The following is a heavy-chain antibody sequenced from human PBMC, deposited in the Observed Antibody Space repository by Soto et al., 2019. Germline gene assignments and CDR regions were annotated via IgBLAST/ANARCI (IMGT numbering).Heavy chain of an antibody. CDR3: AKNEGRYYDSSGYY. Sequence: EVQLLESGGGLVQPGGSLRLSCAASGFTFSSYAMSWVRQAPGKGLEWVSAISGSGGSTYYADSVKGRFTISRDNSKNTLYLQMKSLRAEDTAVYYCAKNEGRYYDSSGYYWGQGTLVTVSS. V-gene: IGHV3-23*01. CDR2: ISGSGGST. J-gene: IGHJ4*02. D-gene: IGHD3-22*01. CDR1: GFTFSSYA.